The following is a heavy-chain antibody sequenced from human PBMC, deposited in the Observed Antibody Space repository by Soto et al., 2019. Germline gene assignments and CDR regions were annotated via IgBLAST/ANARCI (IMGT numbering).Heavy chain of an antibody. CDR2: INPNGGDT. V-gene: IGHV1-2*02. CDR3: ARNDCRRTSCDNDFFDP. CDR1: GSNFIGYY. Sequence: GASVKVSCKDSGSNFIGYYIHWVRQAPGQELEWMGCINPNGGDTTYAQNFKGRLTMTRDTSIKTAYLELNRLKSDDTAVYYCARNDCRRTSCDNDFFDPWGQGTLVTVSS. J-gene: IGHJ5*02. D-gene: IGHD3-10*01.